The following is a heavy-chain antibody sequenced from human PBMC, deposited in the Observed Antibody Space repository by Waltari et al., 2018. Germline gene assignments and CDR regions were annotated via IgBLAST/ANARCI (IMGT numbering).Heavy chain of an antibody. V-gene: IGHV4-59*01. Sequence: QVQLQESGPGLVKPSETLSLTCTVSGGSISSYYWSWIRQPPGKGLEWIVYIYYSGSTNYNPSLKSRVTISVDTSKNQFSLKLSSVTAADTAVYYCAGAPPITMVRGHYFDYWGQGTLVTVSS. J-gene: IGHJ4*02. CDR3: AGAPPITMVRGHYFDY. CDR1: GGSISSYY. CDR2: IYYSGST. D-gene: IGHD3-10*01.